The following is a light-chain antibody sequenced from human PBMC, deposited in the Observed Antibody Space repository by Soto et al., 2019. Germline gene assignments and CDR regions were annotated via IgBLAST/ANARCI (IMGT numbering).Light chain of an antibody. CDR2: ASS. J-gene: IGKJ2*01. CDR3: HQYGTSPRT. CDR1: QNIFSSY. Sequence: EIVLTQSPGTLSLSPGERATLSCRASQNIFSSYLAWYQQKPGQAPRLLIYASSSRATGIPDRFTGSRSGTDFTLTITRLEPEDFAVYYCHQYGTSPRTFGQGTK. V-gene: IGKV3-20*01.